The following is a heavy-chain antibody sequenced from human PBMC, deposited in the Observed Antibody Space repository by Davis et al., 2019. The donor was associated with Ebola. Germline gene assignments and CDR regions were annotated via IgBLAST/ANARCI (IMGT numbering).Heavy chain of an antibody. CDR3: ARGGLAYCGGDCYPLDY. J-gene: IGHJ4*02. Sequence: PSETLSLTCAVYGVSFRGYYWSWIRQPPGKGLEWIGEINHSGSTNYNPSPKSRVTISVDTSKNQFSLKLSSVTAADTAVYYCARGGLAYCGGDCYPLDYWGQGTLVTVSS. CDR1: GVSFRGYY. D-gene: IGHD2-21*02. CDR2: INHSGST. V-gene: IGHV4-34*01.